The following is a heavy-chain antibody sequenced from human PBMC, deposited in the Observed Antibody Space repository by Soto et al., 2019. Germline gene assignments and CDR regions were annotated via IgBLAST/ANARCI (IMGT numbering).Heavy chain of an antibody. CDR3: ARLLLLPAATYYYYYYGMDV. CDR2: IYYSGST. J-gene: IGHJ6*02. Sequence: NPSETLSLTCTVSGGSISSGGYYWSWIRQHPGKGLEWIGYIYYSGSTYYNPSLKSRVTISVDTSKNQFSLKLSSVTAADTAVYYCARLLLLPAATYYYYYYGMDVWGQGTTVTVSS. CDR1: GGSISSGGYY. D-gene: IGHD2-2*01. V-gene: IGHV4-31*03.